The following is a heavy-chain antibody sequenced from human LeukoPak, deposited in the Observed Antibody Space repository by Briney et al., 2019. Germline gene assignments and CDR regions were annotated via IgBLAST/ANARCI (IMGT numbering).Heavy chain of an antibody. D-gene: IGHD6-19*01. J-gene: IGHJ4*02. Sequence: GGSLRLSCAASGFTFSTYWMHWVRQAPGKGLVWVSRINPDGTTTSYADSVKGRFTISRDNAKDTVYLQMNSLRAEDTAVYYCTRVSIGWYSFDYWGQGTLVTVSS. V-gene: IGHV3-74*01. CDR3: TRVSIGWYSFDY. CDR1: GFTFSTYW. CDR2: INPDGTTT.